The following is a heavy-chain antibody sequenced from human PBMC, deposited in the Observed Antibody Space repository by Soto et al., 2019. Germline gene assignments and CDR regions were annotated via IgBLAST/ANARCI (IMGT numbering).Heavy chain of an antibody. Sequence: QVQLVASGGGVVHLGRSLTLSCAASGFTFNRHAIHLVRQSPGKGLEWVTVISRDGNNKYFVDSVKGRFTITRDNAKNTVILQMNSLRREDTAIYYCSRSRSGAVADSFDYWGQGTPVTVSS. J-gene: IGHJ4*02. D-gene: IGHD3-10*01. V-gene: IGHV3-30-3*01. CDR2: ISRDGNNK. CDR3: SRSRSGAVADSFDY. CDR1: GFTFNRHA.